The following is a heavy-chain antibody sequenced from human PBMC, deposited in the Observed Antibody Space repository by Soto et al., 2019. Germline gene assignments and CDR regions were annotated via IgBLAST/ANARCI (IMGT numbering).Heavy chain of an antibody. D-gene: IGHD2-15*01. V-gene: IGHV1-69*13. J-gene: IGHJ4*02. CDR1: GGTFSSYA. CDR3: ARPTFNDCSGGSCYLFY. CDR2: IIPIFGKA. Sequence: SVKVSCKASGGTFSSYAINWVRQAPGQGLEWMGGIIPIFGKANYAQKFQGRVTITADESTSTAYMELSSLRSEDTAVYYCARPTFNDCSGGSCYLFYWGQGTLVTVSS.